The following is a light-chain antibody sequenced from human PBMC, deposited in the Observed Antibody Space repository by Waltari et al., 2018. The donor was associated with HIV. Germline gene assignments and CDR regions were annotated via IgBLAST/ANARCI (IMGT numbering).Light chain of an antibody. CDR3: GTWDTRLRAGV. V-gene: IGLV1-51*02. CDR1: DSNIGTNS. CDR2: ENT. Sequence: QSVLTQPPSVSAAPGQKVTIPCSGDDSNIGTNSVSWYHQLPGTAPKLLIYENTKRPSGSPDRFSGSKSGTSATLGITGLQTGDAADYYCGTWDTRLRAGVFGGGTKLTVL. J-gene: IGLJ2*01.